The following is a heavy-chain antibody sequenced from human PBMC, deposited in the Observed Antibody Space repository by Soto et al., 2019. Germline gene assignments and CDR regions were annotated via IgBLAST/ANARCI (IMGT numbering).Heavy chain of an antibody. D-gene: IGHD5-18*01. Sequence: EVQLVESGGVLIQPGGSLRLPCAASGFTVSSNYMSWVRQAPGKGLEWVSVIYSGGSTYYADSVKGRFTISIDYSKNTLYLQMNSLRAEDTAVYYCARDRVERGYPEFFQSWGKGTLVNVSS. CDR2: IYSGGST. CDR1: GFTVSSNY. V-gene: IGHV3-53*01. J-gene: IGHJ1*01. CDR3: ARDRVERGYPEFFQS.